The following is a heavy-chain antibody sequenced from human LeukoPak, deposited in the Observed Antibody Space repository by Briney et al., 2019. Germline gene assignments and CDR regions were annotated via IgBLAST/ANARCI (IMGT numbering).Heavy chain of an antibody. V-gene: IGHV4-31*03. J-gene: IGHJ4*02. CDR1: GGSISSGGYY. CDR3: ARVGYSYGRPFDY. D-gene: IGHD5-18*01. CDR2: IYYSGST. Sequence: PSQTLSLTCTVSGGSISSGGYYWSWIRQHPGKGLEWIGYIYYSGSTYYNPSLKSRVTISVDTSKNQFSLKLSSVTAADTAVYYCARVGYSYGRPFDYWGQGTLVTVSS.